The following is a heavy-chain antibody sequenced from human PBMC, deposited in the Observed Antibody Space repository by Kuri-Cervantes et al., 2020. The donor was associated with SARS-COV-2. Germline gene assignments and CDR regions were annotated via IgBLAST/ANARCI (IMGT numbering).Heavy chain of an antibody. D-gene: IGHD2-2*01. V-gene: IGHV1-18*01. CDR1: GYTFTSYG. CDR2: ISAYNGNT. Sequence: ASVKVSCKASGYTFTSYGISWVRQAPGQGLEWMGWISAYNGNTNYAQKLQDRVTMTTDTSTSTAYMELRSLRSDDTAVYYCAREDIVVVPAAIRYYYYYMDVWGKGTTVTVSS. J-gene: IGHJ6*03. CDR3: AREDIVVVPAAIRYYYYYMDV.